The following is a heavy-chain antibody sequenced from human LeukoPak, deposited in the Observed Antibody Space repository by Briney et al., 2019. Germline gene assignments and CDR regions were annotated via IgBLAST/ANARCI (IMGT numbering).Heavy chain of an antibody. V-gene: IGHV3-9*03. Sequence: GGSLRLSCAASGFTFDDYAMHWVRQAPGKGLEWVSSISWDGSSTVYAESVKGRFTISRDSAMNSLYLQMNSLRADDMALYYCAKDRGNSRYYYYMDVWGRGTTVTVSS. CDR2: ISWDGSST. CDR1: GFTFDDYA. D-gene: IGHD1-1*01. CDR3: AKDRGNSRYYYYMDV. J-gene: IGHJ6*03.